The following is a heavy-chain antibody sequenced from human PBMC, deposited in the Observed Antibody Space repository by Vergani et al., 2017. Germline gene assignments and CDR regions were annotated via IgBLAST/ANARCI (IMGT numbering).Heavy chain of an antibody. D-gene: IGHD3-10*01. CDR3: ARDLGIRFGEFGPGYY. J-gene: IGHJ4*02. CDR1: GYTFTGYY. Sequence: QVQLVQSGAEVKKPGASVKVSCKASGYTFTGYYMHWVRQAPGQGLEWMGWINPIFGTANYAQKFQGRVTITADESTSTAYMELSSLRSEDTAVYYCARDLGIRFGEFGPGYYWGQGTLVTVSS. V-gene: IGHV1-69*01. CDR2: INPIFGTA.